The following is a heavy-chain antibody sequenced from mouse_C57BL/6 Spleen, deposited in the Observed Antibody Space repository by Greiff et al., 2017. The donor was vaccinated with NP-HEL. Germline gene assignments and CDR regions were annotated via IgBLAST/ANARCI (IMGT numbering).Heavy chain of an antibody. CDR3: TNWDGAY. Sequence: VKLLESGAELVRPGASVTLSCKASGYTFTDYEMHWVKQTPVHGLEWIGAIDPETDGTAYNQKFKGKAILTADKSSSTAYMELRSLTSEDSAVYYCTNWDGAYWGQGTLVTVSA. D-gene: IGHD4-1*01. CDR2: IDPETDGT. CDR1: GYTFTDYE. J-gene: IGHJ3*01. V-gene: IGHV1-15*01.